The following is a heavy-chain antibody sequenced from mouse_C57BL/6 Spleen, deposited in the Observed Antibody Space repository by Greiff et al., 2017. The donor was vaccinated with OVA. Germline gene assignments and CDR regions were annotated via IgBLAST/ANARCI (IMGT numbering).Heavy chain of an antibody. CDR2: ISSGSSTI. J-gene: IGHJ2*01. CDR1: GFTFSDYG. CDR3: AKGLGREYFDY. D-gene: IGHD4-1*01. V-gene: IGHV5-17*01. Sequence: EVQRVESGGGLVKPGGSLKLSCAASGFTFSDYGMHWVRQAPEKGLEWVAYISSGSSTIYYADTVKGRFTISRDNAKNTLFLQMTSLRSEDTAMYYCAKGLGREYFDYWGQGTTLTVSS.